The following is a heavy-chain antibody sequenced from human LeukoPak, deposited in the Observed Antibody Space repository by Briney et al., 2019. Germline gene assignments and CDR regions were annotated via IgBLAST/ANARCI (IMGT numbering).Heavy chain of an antibody. CDR1: GFTFSSYA. Sequence: GGSLRLSCAASGFTFSSYAMSWVRQAPGEGLEWVSAISGSGGSTYYADSVKGRFTISRDNSKNTLYLQMNSLRAEDTAVYYCARDGYYDFWSGPFDFWGQGTLVTVSS. CDR3: ARDGYYDFWSGPFDF. V-gene: IGHV3-23*01. D-gene: IGHD3-3*01. J-gene: IGHJ4*02. CDR2: ISGSGGST.